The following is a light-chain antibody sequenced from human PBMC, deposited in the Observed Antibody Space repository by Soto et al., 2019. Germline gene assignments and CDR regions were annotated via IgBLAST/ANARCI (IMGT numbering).Light chain of an antibody. CDR3: KSYAGSNTYV. V-gene: IGLV2-8*01. CDR2: EVV. J-gene: IGLJ7*01. Sequence: QSVLTQPPSASGSPGQSVTISCTGTKNDIGVYDFVSWYQHHPGKAPRLIIYEVVQRPSGVPDRFSGSKSGNTASLTVSGLQAADEADSFCKSYAGSNTYVFGSGTQLTVL. CDR1: KNDIGVYDF.